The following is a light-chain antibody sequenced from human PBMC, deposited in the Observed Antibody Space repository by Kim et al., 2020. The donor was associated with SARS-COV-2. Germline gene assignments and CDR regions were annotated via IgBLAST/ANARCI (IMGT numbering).Light chain of an antibody. V-gene: IGKV3-11*01. CDR3: QQRSTWT. CDR2: DSS. CDR1: QSVSSY. J-gene: IGKJ1*01. Sequence: MSVSAGESATLTCRDSQSVSSYLAWNQKKGGQATRLVICDSSSRAAGIQTRFSGSGSGTDFTLTISSQEPEDSAVYYCQQRSTWTFGQGTKVDIK.